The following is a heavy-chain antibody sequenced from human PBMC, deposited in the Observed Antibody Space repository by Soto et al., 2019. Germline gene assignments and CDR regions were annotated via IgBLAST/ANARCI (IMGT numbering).Heavy chain of an antibody. J-gene: IGHJ4*02. Sequence: VQLVESGGGVVQPGRSLRLSCAASGFTFSSYGMHWVRQAPGKGLEWVAVIWYDGSNKYYADSVKGRFTISRDNSKNTLYLQMNSLRAEDTAVYYCARDQIAVAGLLDYWGQGTLVTVSS. V-gene: IGHV3-33*01. D-gene: IGHD6-19*01. CDR3: ARDQIAVAGLLDY. CDR2: IWYDGSNK. CDR1: GFTFSSYG.